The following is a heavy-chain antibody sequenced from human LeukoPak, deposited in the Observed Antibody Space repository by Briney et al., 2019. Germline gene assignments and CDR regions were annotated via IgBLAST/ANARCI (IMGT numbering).Heavy chain of an antibody. CDR3: ARGDCSSTSCYLSSPFDI. J-gene: IGHJ3*02. Sequence: SQTLSLTCAISGDSVSSNSAAWNWIRQSPSRGLEWLGRTYYRSKWYNDYAVSVKSRITINPDTSKNQFSLQLNSVTPEDTAVYYCARGDCSSTSCYLSSPFDIWGQGTMVTVSS. CDR1: GDSVSSNSAA. CDR2: TYYRSKWYN. D-gene: IGHD2-2*01. V-gene: IGHV6-1*01.